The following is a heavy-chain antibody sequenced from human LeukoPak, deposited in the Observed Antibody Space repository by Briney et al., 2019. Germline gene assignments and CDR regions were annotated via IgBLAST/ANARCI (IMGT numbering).Heavy chain of an antibody. Sequence: SETLSLTCSVSGGSISSYYWSWIRRTAGKGLEWIGRVYTGGSISYNPSLKSRVTISVDTSKNQVSLKLSSVTAADTAVYYCARSFFVVTLVSPYDAFEVWGRGAMVTVSS. CDR1: GGSISSYY. V-gene: IGHV4-4*07. D-gene: IGHD2-21*01. CDR2: VYTGGSI. J-gene: IGHJ3*01. CDR3: ARSFFVVTLVSPYDAFEV.